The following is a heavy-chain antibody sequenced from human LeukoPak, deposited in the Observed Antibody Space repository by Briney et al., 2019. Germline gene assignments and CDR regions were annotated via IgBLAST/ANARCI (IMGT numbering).Heavy chain of an antibody. D-gene: IGHD2-2*01. CDR3: ARNQLLGSEYYYYMDV. Sequence: SETLSLTCSVSGGSISTYYWGWIRPPAGKGLEGIGGIYTSGSTNYNPSLKSRVTMSVDTVKNQFSLKLTSVTAADTAVYYCARNQLLGSEYYYYMDVWGKGTTVTVSS. CDR2: IYTSGST. V-gene: IGHV4-4*07. CDR1: GGSISTYY. J-gene: IGHJ6*03.